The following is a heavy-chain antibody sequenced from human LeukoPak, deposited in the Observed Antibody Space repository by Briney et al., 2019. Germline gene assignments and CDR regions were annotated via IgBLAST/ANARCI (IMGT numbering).Heavy chain of an antibody. D-gene: IGHD5-12*01. Sequence: SVTLSLTCTVSGGSISSGGYYWSWIRQHPGKGLEWIGYIYYSGSTYYNPSLKSRVTISVDTSKNQFSLKLSSVTAADTAVYYCARRSGYDYYYFDYWGQGTLVTVSS. CDR2: IYYSGST. CDR3: ARRSGYDYYYFDY. CDR1: GGSISSGGYY. V-gene: IGHV4-31*03. J-gene: IGHJ4*02.